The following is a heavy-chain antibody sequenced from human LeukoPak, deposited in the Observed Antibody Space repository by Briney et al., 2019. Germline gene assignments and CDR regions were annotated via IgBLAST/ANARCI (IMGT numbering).Heavy chain of an antibody. CDR1: GFTFSSYG. CDR3: AKDSKWLRLSGLFDY. CDR2: ISYDGSNK. Sequence: GGSLRLSCAASGFTFSSYGMHWVRRAPGKGLEWVAVISYDGSNKYYADSVKGRFTISRDNSKNTLYLQMNSLGAEDTAVYYCAKDSKWLRLSGLFDYWGQGTLVTVSS. D-gene: IGHD5-12*01. V-gene: IGHV3-30*18. J-gene: IGHJ4*02.